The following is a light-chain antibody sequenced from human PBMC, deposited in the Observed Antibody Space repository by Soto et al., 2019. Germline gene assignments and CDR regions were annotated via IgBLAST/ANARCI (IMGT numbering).Light chain of an antibody. J-gene: IGKJ4*02. Sequence: QPPAFPCVSRGETATLSSRASQSLDRGSLAWYQQKFGQPPRLLIHGASTMAAGIADRFSGSGSGTDFTLTITRLEAEDFAVYYCQQYGRSPWPFGVGTKVDI. CDR3: QQYGRSPWP. V-gene: IGKV3-20*01. CDR2: GAS. CDR1: QSLDRGS.